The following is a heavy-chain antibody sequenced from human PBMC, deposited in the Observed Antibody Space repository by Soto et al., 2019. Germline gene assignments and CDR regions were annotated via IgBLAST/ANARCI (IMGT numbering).Heavy chain of an antibody. J-gene: IGHJ4*02. Sequence: ASVKVSCKASGYTFTSYYMHWVRQAPGQGLQWMGVINPSGGTTSYAQKFQGRVSMTRDTSTSTVYMELSSLTSDDTAEYFCARANTTSGRRSDHWGQGTMVTVSS. CDR3: ARANTTSGRRSDH. D-gene: IGHD6-25*01. CDR1: GYTFTSYY. V-gene: IGHV1-46*01. CDR2: INPSGGTT.